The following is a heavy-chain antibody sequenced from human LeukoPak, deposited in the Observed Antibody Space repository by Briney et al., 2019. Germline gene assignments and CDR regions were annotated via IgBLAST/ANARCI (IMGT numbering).Heavy chain of an antibody. D-gene: IGHD2-2*01. CDR2: INPNSGGT. Sequence: ASVKVSCKASGYTFTGYYMHWVRQAPGQGLEWMGWINPNSGGTNYAQKFQGRVTMTRDTSISTAYMELSRLRSDDTAVYYCARERALVVPAAADSYYYYYYMDVWGKGTTVTVSS. J-gene: IGHJ6*03. CDR3: ARERALVVPAAADSYYYYYYMDV. CDR1: GYTFTGYY. V-gene: IGHV1-2*02.